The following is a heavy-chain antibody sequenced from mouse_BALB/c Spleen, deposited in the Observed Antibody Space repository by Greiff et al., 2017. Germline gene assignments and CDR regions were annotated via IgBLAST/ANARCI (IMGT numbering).Heavy chain of an antibody. CDR3: ARPSYYYGSSYYAMDY. D-gene: IGHD1-1*01. CDR2: IYPGSGST. CDR1: GYNFTSYW. Sequence: VQLQQSGAELVKPGTSVKLSCKASGYNFTSYWINWVKLRPGQGLEWIGDIYPGSGSTNYNEKFKSKATLTVDTSSSTAYMQLSSLASEDSALYYCARPSYYYGSSYYAMDYWGQGTSVTVAS. V-gene: IGHV1-55*01. J-gene: IGHJ4*01.